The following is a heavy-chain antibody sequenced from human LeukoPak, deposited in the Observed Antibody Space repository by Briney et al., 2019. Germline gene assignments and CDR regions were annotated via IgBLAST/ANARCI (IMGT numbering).Heavy chain of an antibody. CDR2: ISASGGST. CDR3: ATPPTSTTSGGY. CDR1: GFTFSSSA. D-gene: IGHD4-11*01. J-gene: IGHJ4*02. V-gene: IGHV3-23*01. Sequence: GGSLRLSYAASGFTFSSSAMSWVRQVPGKGLEWVSGISASGGSTYYADSVKGRFTISRDNSKNTLYLQMNSLRAEDTAVYYCATPPTSTTSGGYWGQGTLVTVSS.